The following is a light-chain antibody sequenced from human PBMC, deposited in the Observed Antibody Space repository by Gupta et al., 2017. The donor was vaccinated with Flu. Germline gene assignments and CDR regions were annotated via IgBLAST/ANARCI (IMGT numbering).Light chain of an antibody. Sequence: CPLCSSAGGCAALSCPAMHTVRRSYLAPYQQQQGPDPRLLINRASTRATGITDRFSGSGSGTDFTLTISSLQPEDFAVYYCQQYGSPPRTFGQGTKVEIK. CDR1: HTVRRSY. J-gene: IGKJ1*01. CDR3: QQYGSPPRT. V-gene: IGKV3-20*01. CDR2: RAS.